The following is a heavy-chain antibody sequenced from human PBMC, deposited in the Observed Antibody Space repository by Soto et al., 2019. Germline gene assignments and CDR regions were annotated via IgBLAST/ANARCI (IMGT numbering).Heavy chain of an antibody. CDR3: ARHYGSGSYFYYYYYMDV. V-gene: IGHV4-31*02. CDR2: IYYSGST. CDR1: GGSISSGGYY. D-gene: IGHD3-10*01. J-gene: IGHJ6*03. Sequence: SETLSLTCTVSGGSISSGGYYWSWIRQHPGKGLEWIGYIYYSGSTYYNPSLKSRVTISVDTSKNQFSLKLSSVTAADTAVYYCARHYGSGSYFYYYYYMDVWGKGTTVTVSS.